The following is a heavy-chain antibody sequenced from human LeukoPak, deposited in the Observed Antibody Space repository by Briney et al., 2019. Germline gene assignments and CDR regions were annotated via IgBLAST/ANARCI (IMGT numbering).Heavy chain of an antibody. V-gene: IGHV4-59*12. CDR3: ARENDYYDSSGYPDY. Sequence: SETLSLTCTVSGASISSYHWSWIRQPPGKGLEWIGYIHSSGNTNYNPSLKSRVRSASDTSKNQFSLKLNSVTAADTAVYYCARENDYYDSSGYPDYWGQGTLVTVSS. J-gene: IGHJ4*02. CDR2: IHSSGNT. CDR1: GASISSYH. D-gene: IGHD3-22*01.